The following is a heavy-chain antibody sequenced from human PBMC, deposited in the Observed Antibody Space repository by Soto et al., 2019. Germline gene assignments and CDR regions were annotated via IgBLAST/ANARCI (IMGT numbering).Heavy chain of an antibody. Sequence: EVQLVESGGGLVKPGGSLRLSCAASGFTFSNALMSWVRQAPGKGLEWVGRIKSKTDGGTTDYAAPVKGRFTISRDDSKSRLYLQMNSLKTEHPAVYYCSRVLAIFGVVIDPWGQGTLVTVSS. D-gene: IGHD3-3*01. CDR3: SRVLAIFGVVIDP. V-gene: IGHV3-15*01. CDR1: GFTFSNAL. J-gene: IGHJ5*02. CDR2: IKSKTDGGTT.